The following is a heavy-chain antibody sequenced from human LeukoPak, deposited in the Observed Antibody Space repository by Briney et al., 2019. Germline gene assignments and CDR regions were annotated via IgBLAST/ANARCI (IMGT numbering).Heavy chain of an antibody. CDR1: GGTFSSCA. CDR2: IIPIFGTA. CDR3: ARGGEMATIYYVFDC. D-gene: IGHD5-24*01. V-gene: IGHV1-69*13. J-gene: IGHJ4*02. Sequence: SVKVSCKASGGTFSSCAISWVRQAPGQGLEWMGGIIPIFGTANYAQKFQGRVTITADESTSTAYMELSSLRSEDTAVYYCARGGEMATIYYVFDCWGQGTLVTVSS.